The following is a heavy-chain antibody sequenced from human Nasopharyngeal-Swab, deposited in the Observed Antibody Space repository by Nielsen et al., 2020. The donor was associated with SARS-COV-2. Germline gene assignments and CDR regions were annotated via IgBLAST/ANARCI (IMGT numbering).Heavy chain of an antibody. D-gene: IGHD3-9*01. Sequence: GESLKISCEASGLSVRRNYMNWVRQAPGKGLEWVSVLYSGGSGGTTDYADSVKGRFTISRDNSKDTVYLQMNSLRAEDTAVYYCAKDKRYFDWDGMDVWGQGTTVTVSS. V-gene: IGHV3-53*05. J-gene: IGHJ6*02. CDR2: LYSGGSGGTT. CDR3: AKDKRYFDWDGMDV. CDR1: GLSVRRNY.